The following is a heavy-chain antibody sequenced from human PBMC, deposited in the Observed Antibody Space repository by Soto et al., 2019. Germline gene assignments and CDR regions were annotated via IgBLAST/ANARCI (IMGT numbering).Heavy chain of an antibody. J-gene: IGHJ6*02. V-gene: IGHV1-18*01. CDR1: GYTFTSYG. D-gene: IGHD3-10*01. CDR3: ARDQVVRGVDRYYCYGMDV. CDR2: ISAYNGNT. Sequence: QVQLVQSGAEVKKPGASVKVSCKASGYTFTSYGISWVRQAPGQGLEWMGWISAYNGNTNYAQKLQGRVTMTTDTSTSTAYMELRRLRSADTAVYYCARDQVVRGVDRYYCYGMDVWGQGTTVTVSS.